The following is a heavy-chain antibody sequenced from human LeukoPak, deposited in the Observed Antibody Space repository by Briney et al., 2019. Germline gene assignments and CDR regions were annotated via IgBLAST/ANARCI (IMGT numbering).Heavy chain of an antibody. CDR3: ASLVVSDY. Sequence: SETLSLTCAVYGGSFSGYYWSWIRQPPGKGLEWIGEMNHSGSTNYNPSLKRRVTISVYTSKNQFSLMLSSVTAADTAVYYCASLVVSDYWGQGTLVTVSS. V-gene: IGHV4-34*01. D-gene: IGHD3-22*01. CDR1: GGSFSGYY. J-gene: IGHJ4*02. CDR2: MNHSGST.